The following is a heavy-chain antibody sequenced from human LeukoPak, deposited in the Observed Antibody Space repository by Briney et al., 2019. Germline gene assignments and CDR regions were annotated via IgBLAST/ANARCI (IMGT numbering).Heavy chain of an antibody. J-gene: IGHJ3*02. CDR2: ISAYNGNT. CDR3: AREQYSRQTTDDAFGI. CDR1: GYTFTSYG. Sequence: ASVKVSCKASGYTFTSYGISWVRQAPGQGLEWMGWISAYNGNTNHAQKLQGRVTMTTDTSTSTAYMELRSLRSDDTAVYYCAREQYSRQTTDDAFGIWGQGTMVTVSS. V-gene: IGHV1-18*01. D-gene: IGHD1-14*01.